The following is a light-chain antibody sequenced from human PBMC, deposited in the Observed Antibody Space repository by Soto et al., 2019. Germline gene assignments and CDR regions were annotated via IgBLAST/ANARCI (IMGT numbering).Light chain of an antibody. V-gene: IGLV1-40*01. J-gene: IGLJ2*01. CDR1: SSNIGAGYD. CDR2: GNS. CDR3: QSYDSSRYVV. Sequence: QSMLTQPPSVSGAPGQRVTISCTGSSSNIGAGYDVHWYQQLPGTAPKLLIYGNSNRPSGVPDRFSGSKSGTSASLAITGLQAEDEADYYCQSYDSSRYVVFGGGTKLTVL.